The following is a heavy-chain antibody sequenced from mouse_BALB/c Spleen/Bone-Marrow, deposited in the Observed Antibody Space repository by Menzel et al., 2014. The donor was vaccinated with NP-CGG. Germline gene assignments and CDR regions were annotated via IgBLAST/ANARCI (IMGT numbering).Heavy chain of an antibody. CDR1: GYTFTTYT. D-gene: IGHD2-1*01. CDR2: INPSSGYT. J-gene: IGHJ4*01. Sequence: QVHVKQSGAELARPGASVKMSCRASGYTFTTYTMHWVKQRPGQGLKWIGYINPSSGYTYYNQKFKDKATLTADKSSSAAYLQLSSLTSEDSAVYYCARVYGNYDAMDYWGQGTSVTVSS. CDR3: ARVYGNYDAMDY. V-gene: IGHV1-4*01.